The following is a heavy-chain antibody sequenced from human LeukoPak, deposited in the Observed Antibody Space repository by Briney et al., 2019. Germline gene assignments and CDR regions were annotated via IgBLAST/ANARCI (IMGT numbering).Heavy chain of an antibody. CDR3: ARALDLGSLDY. J-gene: IGHJ4*02. Sequence: SETLSLTCTVAGGSISSSSYYWGWIRQPPGKGLEWIGSIYYSGSTYYNPSLKSRVTISVDTSKNQFSLKLSSVTAADTAVYYCARALDLGSLDYWGQGTLVTVSS. CDR2: IYYSGST. V-gene: IGHV4-39*07. CDR1: GGSISSSSYY.